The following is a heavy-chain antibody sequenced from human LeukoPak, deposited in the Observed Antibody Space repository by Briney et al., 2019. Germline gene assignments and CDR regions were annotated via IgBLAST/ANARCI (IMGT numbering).Heavy chain of an antibody. D-gene: IGHD4-17*01. J-gene: IGHJ4*02. V-gene: IGHV1-2*02. CDR3: ARDYYGDHATFDY. CDR1: GYTFTGYY. CDR2: INPNSSGT. Sequence: ASVKVSCKASGYTFTGYYMHWVRQAPGQGLEWMGWINPNSSGTNYAQKFQGRVTMTRDTSISTAYMELSRLRSDDTAVYYCARDYYGDHATFDYWGQGTLVTVSS.